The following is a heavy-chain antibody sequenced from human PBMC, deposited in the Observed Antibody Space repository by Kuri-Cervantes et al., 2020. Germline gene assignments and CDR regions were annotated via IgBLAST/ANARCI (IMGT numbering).Heavy chain of an antibody. J-gene: IGHJ6*02. CDR3: ARGALWFGDYRAYGMDV. CDR2: IWYDGGNK. V-gene: IGHV3-33*01. CDR1: GFTFSSYG. Sequence: GESLKISCAASGFTFSSYGMHWVRQAPGKGLEWVAVIWYDGGNKYYADSVKGRFTISRDNSKNTLYLQMNSLRAEDTAVYYCARGALWFGDYRAYGMDVWGQGTTVTVSS. D-gene: IGHD3-10*01.